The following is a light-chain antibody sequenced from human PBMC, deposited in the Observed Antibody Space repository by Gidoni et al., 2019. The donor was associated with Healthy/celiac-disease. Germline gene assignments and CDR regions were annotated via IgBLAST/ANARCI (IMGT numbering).Light chain of an antibody. J-gene: IGKJ4*01. Sequence: IHLTQSPSSLSASVGDRVTITCPASPSISSYLAWYQQKPGKAPKPLIYAASTLQRGVPSRFSGSGSGTDFTLTISSLQPEDFATYYCQQLNSYPQLTFGGGTKVEIK. CDR1: PSISSY. V-gene: IGKV1-9*01. CDR3: QQLNSYPQLT. CDR2: AAS.